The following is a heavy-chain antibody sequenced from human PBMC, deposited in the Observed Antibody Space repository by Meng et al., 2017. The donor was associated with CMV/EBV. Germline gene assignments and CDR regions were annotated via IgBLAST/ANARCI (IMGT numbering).Heavy chain of an antibody. D-gene: IGHD3-3*01. CDR1: GFTFSSYE. J-gene: IGHJ6*02. Sequence: GESLKISCAASGFTFSSYEMNWVRQAPGKGLEWVSYISSSGSTIYYADSVKGRFTISRDNAKNSLYLQMNSLRAEDTAVYYCARDLHTYDFWSGYRIYYYYYYGMDVWGQRTTVTVSS. V-gene: IGHV3-48*03. CDR3: ARDLHTYDFWSGYRIYYYYYYGMDV. CDR2: ISSSGSTI.